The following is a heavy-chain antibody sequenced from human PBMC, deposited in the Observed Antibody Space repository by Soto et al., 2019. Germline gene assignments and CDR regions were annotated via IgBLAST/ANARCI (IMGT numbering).Heavy chain of an antibody. CDR2: AYYTGST. V-gene: IGHV4-39*07. J-gene: IGHJ4*02. D-gene: IGHD5-12*01. Sequence: SETLSLTCIVSNGSIITSNYYWGWVRQPPGRGLEWIGVAYYTGSTYYNPSLKSRVAISVHTSTNQFSLQLRSVTAADTAVYYCVRDERSGYNPIDSWGQGTLVTVSS. CDR3: VRDERSGYNPIDS. CDR1: NGSIITSNYY.